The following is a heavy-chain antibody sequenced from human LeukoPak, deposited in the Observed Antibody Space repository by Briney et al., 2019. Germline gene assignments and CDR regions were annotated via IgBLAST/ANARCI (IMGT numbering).Heavy chain of an antibody. J-gene: IGHJ4*02. Sequence: SETLSLTCTVSGGSISNSSYYWGWIRQPPGKGLEWIGSIYYSGSTYYNPSLKSRVTISVDTSKNQFSLKLSSVTAADTAVYYCARLASSSAFDYWGQGTPVTVSS. CDR2: IYYSGST. CDR1: GGSISNSSYY. V-gene: IGHV4-39*01. D-gene: IGHD6-6*01. CDR3: ARLASSSAFDY.